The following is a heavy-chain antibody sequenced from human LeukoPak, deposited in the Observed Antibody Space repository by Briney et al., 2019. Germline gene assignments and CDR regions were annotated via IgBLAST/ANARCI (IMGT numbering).Heavy chain of an antibody. CDR2: ISSSGSTI. V-gene: IGHV3-11*01. CDR3: AKTTTRSSYYDKTGSNWFDP. Sequence: PGGSLRLSCAASGFTFSDYYMSWIRQAPGKGLEWVSYISSSGSTIYYADSVKGRFTISRDNAKNSLYLQMNSLRAEDTAIYYCAKTTTRSSYYDKTGSNWFDPWGQGTLVTVSS. CDR1: GFTFSDYY. J-gene: IGHJ5*02. D-gene: IGHD3-22*01.